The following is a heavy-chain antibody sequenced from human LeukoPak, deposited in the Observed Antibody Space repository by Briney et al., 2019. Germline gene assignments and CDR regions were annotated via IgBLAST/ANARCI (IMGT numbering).Heavy chain of an antibody. CDR1: GVSISSSSYY. D-gene: IGHD3-10*01. J-gene: IGHJ5*02. CDR3: ARQGENYYGSATYFNYRWFDP. V-gene: IGHV4-39*07. CDR2: IFYSGST. Sequence: SDTLSLTCTVSGVSISSSSYYWVGLRQPPGKGLEWSGSIFYSGSTLYNPSLKRRVTISRDTSKHHFSLRVSSVAAADTAVYYCARQGENYYGSATYFNYRWFDPWGQGTLDTVSS.